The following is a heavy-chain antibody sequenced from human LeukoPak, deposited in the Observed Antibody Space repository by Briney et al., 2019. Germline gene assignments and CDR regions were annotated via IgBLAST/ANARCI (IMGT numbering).Heavy chain of an antibody. V-gene: IGHV3-48*03. CDR3: AKDSRDRIAARPLAFDI. Sequence: GGSLRLSCAASGFTFSSYEMNWVRQAPGKGLEWVSYISSSGSTISYADSLKGRFTISRDNVKNSLYLQMNSLRAEDTAVYYCAKDSRDRIAARPLAFDIWGQGTMVTVSS. CDR1: GFTFSSYE. CDR2: ISSSGSTI. J-gene: IGHJ3*02. D-gene: IGHD6-6*01.